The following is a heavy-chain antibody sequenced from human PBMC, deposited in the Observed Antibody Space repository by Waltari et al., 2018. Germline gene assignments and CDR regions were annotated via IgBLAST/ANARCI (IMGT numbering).Heavy chain of an antibody. Sequence: VQLVQSGAEVKKPGASVKVSCKASGYTFTGYYMHWVRQAPGKGLEWMGRVDPEDGETIYAEKFQGRVTITADTSTDTAYMELTSLRSEDTAVYYCATSPLRFLEWVNWFDPWGQGTLVTVSS. J-gene: IGHJ5*02. V-gene: IGHV1-69-2*01. CDR3: ATSPLRFLEWVNWFDP. D-gene: IGHD3-3*01. CDR1: GYTFTGYY. CDR2: VDPEDGET.